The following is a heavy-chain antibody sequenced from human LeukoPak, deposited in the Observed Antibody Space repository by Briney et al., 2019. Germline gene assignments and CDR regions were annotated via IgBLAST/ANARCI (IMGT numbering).Heavy chain of an antibody. CDR3: TREEGAWGYGSSGFDS. D-gene: IGHD3-10*01. CDR1: GGSIRSYF. J-gene: IGHJ4*02. Sequence: KPSETLSLTCSVSGGSIRSYFWSWIRQTPGSGLEWIGFMSYSGINNYNLSLKSRVTISLDTSRNQFSLRLNSVTAADTAVYYCTREEGAWGYGSSGFDSWARESWSPSP. CDR2: MSYSGIN. V-gene: IGHV4-59*13.